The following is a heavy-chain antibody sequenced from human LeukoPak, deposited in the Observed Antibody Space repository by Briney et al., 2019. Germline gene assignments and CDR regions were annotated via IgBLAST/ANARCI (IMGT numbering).Heavy chain of an antibody. Sequence: ASVKVSCKASGYTFTGYYMHWVRQAPGQGLEWVGWINSYNGNTNYAQKLQGRVTLTTDTSTSTAYMELRSLRSDDTAVYYCARKQGDILTGYYPSNRRGGFDPWGQGTLVTVSS. CDR2: INSYNGNT. CDR1: GYTFTGYY. D-gene: IGHD3-9*01. V-gene: IGHV1-18*04. CDR3: ARKQGDILTGYYPSNRRGGFDP. J-gene: IGHJ5*02.